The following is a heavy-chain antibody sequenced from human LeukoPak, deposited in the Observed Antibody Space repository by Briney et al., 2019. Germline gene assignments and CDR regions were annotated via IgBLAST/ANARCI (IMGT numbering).Heavy chain of an antibody. CDR2: INHSGYT. V-gene: IGHV4-34*01. Sequence: SETLSLTCAVSGVSFNNYYWSWVRQTPGKGLEWIGEINHSGYTNDSPSLKSRVTLSIDTSRKQFSLNLRSVTVADTGIYYCTRMTTGHDYWAQGTLVTVSS. CDR1: GVSFNNYY. J-gene: IGHJ4*02. CDR3: TRMTTGHDY. D-gene: IGHD4-17*01.